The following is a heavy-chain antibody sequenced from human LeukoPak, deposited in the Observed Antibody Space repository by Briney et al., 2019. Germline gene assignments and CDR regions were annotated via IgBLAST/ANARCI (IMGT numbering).Heavy chain of an antibody. CDR2: IWYDGSNK. D-gene: IGHD6-19*01. Sequence: GKXXXXVAVIWYDGSNKYYADSVKGRFTISRDNSKNTLYLQMNSLRAEDTAVYYCATSGGYYYYMDVWGKGTTVTVSS. V-gene: IGHV3-33*01. CDR3: ATSGGYYYYMDV. J-gene: IGHJ6*03.